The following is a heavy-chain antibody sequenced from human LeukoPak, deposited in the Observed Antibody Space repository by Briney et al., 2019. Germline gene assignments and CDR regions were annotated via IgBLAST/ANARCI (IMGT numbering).Heavy chain of an antibody. Sequence: SVNVSCKASGGTFSSYGISWVRQAPGQGLEWMGTIIPIFATTNYAQNFQGRVTITTDESTSTAYMELSSLRSEDTAVYYCAKTITYYYDNSAYPSFDYWGQGTLVTVSS. CDR2: IIPIFATT. J-gene: IGHJ4*02. CDR3: AKTITYYYDNSAYPSFDY. V-gene: IGHV1-69*05. D-gene: IGHD3-22*01. CDR1: GGTFSSYG.